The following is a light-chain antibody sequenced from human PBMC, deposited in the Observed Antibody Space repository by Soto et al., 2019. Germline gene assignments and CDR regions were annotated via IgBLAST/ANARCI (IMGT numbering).Light chain of an antibody. CDR1: QGISSY. J-gene: IGKJ5*01. CDR3: QQLHSYPLT. V-gene: IGKV1-9*01. Sequence: IQLTQSPSSLSASVGDRFSITCRASQGISSYLAWYQQKPRRAPKLLIYAASTLQTGVPSRFSGSGSGTDFTLTISSLQPEDFATYYCQQLHSYPLTFGQGTRLEIK. CDR2: AAS.